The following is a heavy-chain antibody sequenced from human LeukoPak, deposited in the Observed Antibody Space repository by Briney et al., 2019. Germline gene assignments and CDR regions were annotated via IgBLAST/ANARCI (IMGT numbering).Heavy chain of an antibody. D-gene: IGHD3-10*01. J-gene: IGHJ4*02. CDR2: INPNSGGT. CDR3: ARVGYYGSGSYYRY. V-gene: IGHV1-2*06. Sequence: ASVKVSCKASGYTFTGYYMHWVRQAPGQGLEWMGRINPNSGGTNYAQKFQGRVTMTRDTSISTAYMELSRLRSDDTAVYYCARVGYYGSGSYYRYWGQGTLVTVSS. CDR1: GYTFTGYY.